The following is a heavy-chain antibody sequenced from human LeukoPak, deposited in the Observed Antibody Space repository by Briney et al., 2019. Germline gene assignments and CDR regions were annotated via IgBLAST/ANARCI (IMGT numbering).Heavy chain of an antibody. D-gene: IGHD3-22*01. CDR3: AKEGISLIVEVLQVAGDE. V-gene: IGHV3-23*03. Sequence: SGGSLRLSCAASGFTFNNYAMSWVRQAPGKGLEWVSIVYSGGTTYYAESVKGRFTISRDNSKNTVYLQMNSLRADDTAIYYCAKEGISLIVEVLQVAGDEWGQGTLVTVSS. CDR2: IVYSGGTT. J-gene: IGHJ4*02. CDR1: GFTFNNYA.